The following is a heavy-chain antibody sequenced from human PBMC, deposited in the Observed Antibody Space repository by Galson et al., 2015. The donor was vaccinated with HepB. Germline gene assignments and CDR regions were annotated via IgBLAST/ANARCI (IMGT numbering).Heavy chain of an antibody. V-gene: IGHV5-10-1*01. CDR3: ARGLVRGVIIEHGWSTDVGFDY. CDR1: GSSFTSYW. CDR2: IDPSDSYT. J-gene: IGHJ4*02. D-gene: IGHD3-10*01. Sequence: QSGAEVKKPGESLRISCKGSGSSFTSYWISWVRQMPGKGLEWMGRIDPSDSYTNYSPSFQGHVTISADKSISTAYLQWSSLKASDTAMYYCARGLVRGVIIEHGWSTDVGFDYWGQGTLVTVSS.